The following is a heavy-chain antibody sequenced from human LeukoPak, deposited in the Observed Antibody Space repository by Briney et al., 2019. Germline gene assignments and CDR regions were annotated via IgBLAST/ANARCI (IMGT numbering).Heavy chain of an antibody. CDR1: GFTFSSYA. V-gene: IGHV3-30-3*01. D-gene: IGHD5/OR15-5a*01. CDR3: ASSVAFDI. Sequence: PGGSLRLSCAASGFTFSSYAMHWVRQAPGKGLKWVAVISYDGSNKYYADSVKGRFTISRDNSKNTLYLQMNSLRAEDTAVYYCASSVAFDIWGQGTMVTVSS. J-gene: IGHJ3*02. CDR2: ISYDGSNK.